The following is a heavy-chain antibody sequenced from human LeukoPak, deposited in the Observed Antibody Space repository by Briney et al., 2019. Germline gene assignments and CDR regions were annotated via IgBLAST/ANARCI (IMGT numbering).Heavy chain of an antibody. J-gene: IGHJ4*02. CDR2: IIPIFGTA. V-gene: IGHV1-69*05. D-gene: IGHD3-22*01. Sequence: GASVKVSCKASGGTFSSYAISWVRQAPGQGLDWMGGIIPIFGTANYAQKFQGRVTITTDESTSTAYMELSSLRSEDTAVYYCARGGYYYDSSGYYYPSTFNYWGQGTLVTVSS. CDR1: GGTFSSYA. CDR3: ARGGYYYDSSGYYYPSTFNY.